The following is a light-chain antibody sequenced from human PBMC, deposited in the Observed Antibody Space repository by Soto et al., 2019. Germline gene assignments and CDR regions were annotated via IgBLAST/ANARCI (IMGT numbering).Light chain of an antibody. CDR3: SSYTTSSILV. CDR2: DVS. CDR1: SSDVGGYNY. Sequence: QFALTQPASVSGSPGQSITISCTGTSSDVGGYNYVSWYQQHPGKVPKLMIYDVSNRPSGVSNRFSGSKSGNTASLTISGLQAEDEADYYCSSYTTSSILVFGGGTKVTVL. J-gene: IGLJ2*01. V-gene: IGLV2-14*01.